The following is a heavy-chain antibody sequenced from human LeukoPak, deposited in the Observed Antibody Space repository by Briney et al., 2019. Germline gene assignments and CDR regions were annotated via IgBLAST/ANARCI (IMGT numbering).Heavy chain of an antibody. Sequence: PGGSLRLSCATSGFNFPTSWMHWVRQAPGKGLVWVSRINGDGSTRNYADSVRGRFTISRDNAENTVYLKMKSLRVEDTAVYYWASNSEMNFDYWGQGTLVTVS. V-gene: IGHV3-74*01. CDR2: INGDGSTR. CDR3: ASNSEMNFDY. J-gene: IGHJ4*02. CDR1: GFNFPTSW.